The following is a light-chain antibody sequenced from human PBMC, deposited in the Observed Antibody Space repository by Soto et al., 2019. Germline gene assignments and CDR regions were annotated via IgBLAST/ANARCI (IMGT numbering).Light chain of an antibody. J-gene: IGKJ2*01. CDR1: QTVSSTY. CDR3: QQYGNTPYT. V-gene: IGKV3-20*01. CDR2: DAS. Sequence: EIVLTQSPGTLSLSPGERATLSCRASQTVSSTYLAWYQQKPGQAPRLLIYDASSRATGIPDRFSGSGSGTDFTLTISRLESEDCAVYYCQQYGNTPYTFCQGTKLDIK.